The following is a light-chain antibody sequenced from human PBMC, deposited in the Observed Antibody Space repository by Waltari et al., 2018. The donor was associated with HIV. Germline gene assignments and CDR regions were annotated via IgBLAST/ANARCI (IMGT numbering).Light chain of an antibody. V-gene: IGLV2-14*03. CDR2: DVS. CDR3: SSYTSSSALYVV. Sequence: YSLTQPASGSRSPGHSTTISFTRASSDVAVYNYVSWYQQHPGKAPKIMLYDVSNRPSGGYNGFSGSKSGHTVSLTISGVQAEDDGAYYRSSYTSSSALYVVFGGGNKLTGL. CDR1: SSDVAVYNY. J-gene: IGLJ2*01.